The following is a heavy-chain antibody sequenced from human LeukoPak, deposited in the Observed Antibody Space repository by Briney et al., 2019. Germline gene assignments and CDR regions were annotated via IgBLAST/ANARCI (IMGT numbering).Heavy chain of an antibody. Sequence: GGSLRLSCAASGFTFSSYGMHWVRQAPCKGLEWVAVIWYDGSNKYYADSVKGRFTISRDNSKNTLYLQMNSLRAEDTAVYYCARDSFHDYGDHYFDYWGQGTLVTVSS. CDR2: IWYDGSNK. V-gene: IGHV3-33*01. CDR1: GFTFSSYG. J-gene: IGHJ4*02. D-gene: IGHD4-17*01. CDR3: ARDSFHDYGDHYFDY.